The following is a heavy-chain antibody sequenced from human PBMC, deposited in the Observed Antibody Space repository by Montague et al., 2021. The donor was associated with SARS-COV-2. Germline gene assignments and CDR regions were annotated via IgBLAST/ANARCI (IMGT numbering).Heavy chain of an antibody. Sequence: SLRLSCAASGFTFSSYAMSWVRQAPGKGLEWVSGISDSGVYTYDADSVKGRFTISRDNTKNTLYLQMNSLRAEDTAVDYCAHHAGYSSSWWGQGTLVIVSS. D-gene: IGHD6-13*01. CDR3: AHHAGYSSSW. J-gene: IGHJ4*02. CDR1: GFTFSSYA. CDR2: ISDSGVYT. V-gene: IGHV3-23*01.